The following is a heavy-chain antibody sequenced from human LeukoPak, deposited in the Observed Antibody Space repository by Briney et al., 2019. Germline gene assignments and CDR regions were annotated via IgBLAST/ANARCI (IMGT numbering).Heavy chain of an antibody. CDR1: GASFRGYY. V-gene: IGHV4-34*01. CDR3: ARHGAHAFDV. CDR2: INHDVGT. Sequence: SETLSLTCAVYGASFRGYYWSWIRQPPGKGLEWIGEINHDVGTIYHPSLKSRVTISGDTSKNQFSLKLSSVTAADTAVYYCARHGAHAFDVWGQGTMVTVSS. J-gene: IGHJ3*01. D-gene: IGHD3-16*01.